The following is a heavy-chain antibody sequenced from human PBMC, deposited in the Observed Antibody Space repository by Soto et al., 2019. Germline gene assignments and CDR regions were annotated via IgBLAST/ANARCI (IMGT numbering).Heavy chain of an antibody. D-gene: IGHD3-16*02. Sequence: ASVKVSCKASGYTFTSYDINWVRQATGQGLEWMGWMNPNSGNTGYAQKFQGRVTMTRNTSISTAYMELSSLRSEDTAVYYCARRASYDYIWGSYLNDYWGQGTLVTVSS. CDR3: ARRASYDYIWGSYLNDY. J-gene: IGHJ4*02. CDR1: GYTFTSYD. V-gene: IGHV1-8*01. CDR2: MNPNSGNT.